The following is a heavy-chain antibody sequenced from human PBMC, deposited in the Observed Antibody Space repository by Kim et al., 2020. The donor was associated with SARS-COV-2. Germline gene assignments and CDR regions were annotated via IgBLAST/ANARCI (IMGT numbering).Heavy chain of an antibody. Sequence: ADSVKGRVTISRDNAKNSLYLQMNSLRAEDTAVYYCARDQNLDLHAFDIWGQGTMVTVSS. D-gene: IGHD1-1*01. CDR3: ARDQNLDLHAFDI. J-gene: IGHJ3*02. V-gene: IGHV3-21*01.